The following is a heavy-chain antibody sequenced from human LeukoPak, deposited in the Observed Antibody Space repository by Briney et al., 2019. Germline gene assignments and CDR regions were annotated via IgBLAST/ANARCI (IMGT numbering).Heavy chain of an antibody. V-gene: IGHV1-46*01. J-gene: IGHJ6*02. Sequence: GASVTVCCKASGYTVTSYYMHWVRQAPGQGLEWMGIVNPSSISASYAQKSQGRVTMTRDTSTSTVSMELSSLRSDDTAVYYCASVYQHGMDVWGQGTTVTVSS. CDR3: ASVYQHGMDV. CDR2: VNPSSISA. CDR1: GYTVTSYY. D-gene: IGHD2-2*01.